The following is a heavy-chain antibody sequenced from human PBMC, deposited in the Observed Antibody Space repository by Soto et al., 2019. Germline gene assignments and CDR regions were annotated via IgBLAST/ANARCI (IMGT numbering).Heavy chain of an antibody. CDR2: IYHSGST. V-gene: IGHV4-30-2*01. J-gene: IGHJ4*02. CDR3: ASAHGDFTPDY. D-gene: IGHD3-10*01. CDR1: GGSISSGGYS. Sequence: SETLSLTCAVSGGSISSGGYSWSWIRQPPGKGLEWIGYIYHSGSTYYNPSLKSRVTISVDRSKNQFSLKLSSVTAADTAVYYCASAHGDFTPDYWGQATLVTVSS.